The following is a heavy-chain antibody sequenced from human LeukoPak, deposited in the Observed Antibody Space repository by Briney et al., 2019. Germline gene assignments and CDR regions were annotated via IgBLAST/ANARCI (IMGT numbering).Heavy chain of an antibody. D-gene: IGHD2-2*02. CDR2: INPNSGGT. V-gene: IGHV1-2*02. J-gene: IGHJ5*02. Sequence: GASVKVSCKASGYTFTGYNMHWVRQAPGQGLEWMGWINPNSGGTNYAQKFQGRVTMTRDTSISTAYMELSRLRSDDTAVYYCATVHLGYCSSTSCYKVQGFDPWGQGTLVTVSS. CDR1: GYTFTGYN. CDR3: ATVHLGYCSSTSCYKVQGFDP.